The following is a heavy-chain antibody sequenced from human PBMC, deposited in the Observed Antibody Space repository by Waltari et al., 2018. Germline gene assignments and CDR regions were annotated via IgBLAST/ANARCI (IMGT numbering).Heavy chain of an antibody. Sequence: QVQLVQSGAEVKKPGAYVKVSCKASGYTFTSYAMHWVRQAPGQRLEWMGWINAGNGNTKYSQKFQGRVTITRDTSASTAYMELSSLRSEDTAVYYCAGNYDFWSGYYAWGQGTLVTVSS. CDR1: GYTFTSYA. D-gene: IGHD3-3*01. CDR3: AGNYDFWSGYYA. CDR2: INAGNGNT. V-gene: IGHV1-3*01. J-gene: IGHJ5*02.